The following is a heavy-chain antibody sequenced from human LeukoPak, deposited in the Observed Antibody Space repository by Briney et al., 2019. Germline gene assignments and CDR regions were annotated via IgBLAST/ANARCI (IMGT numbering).Heavy chain of an antibody. CDR3: AREGVQMGYFDY. J-gene: IGHJ4*02. CDR2: ISSSSSYI. Sequence: GGSLRLSCAASGFTFSSYSMNWVRQAPGKGLEWVSSISSSSSYIYYAESVKGRFTISRDNAKNSLYLQMNSLRAEDTAVYYCAREGVQMGYFDYWGQGTLVTVSS. D-gene: IGHD5-24*01. V-gene: IGHV3-21*01. CDR1: GFTFSSYS.